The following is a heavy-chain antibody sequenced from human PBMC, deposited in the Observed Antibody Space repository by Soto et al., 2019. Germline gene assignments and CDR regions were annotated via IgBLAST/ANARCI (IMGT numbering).Heavy chain of an antibody. CDR1: GGSFSGYY. D-gene: IGHD1-26*01. Sequence: LSLTCAVYGGSFSGYYWSWIRQPPGKGLEWIGFAYHSGGTNYNPSLKSRVTTSVDTSKNQFSLKLSSVTAADTAVYYCARDNSGSLDYWGQGTMVTVYS. V-gene: IGHV4-59*01. CDR2: AYHSGGT. CDR3: ARDNSGSLDY. J-gene: IGHJ4*02.